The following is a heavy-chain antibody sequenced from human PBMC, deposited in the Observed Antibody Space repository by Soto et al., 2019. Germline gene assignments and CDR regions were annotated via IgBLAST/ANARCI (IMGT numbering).Heavy chain of an antibody. CDR3: ATRITVFGLLIPPFDP. V-gene: IGHV4-34*01. CDR2: INHTEGT. D-gene: IGHD3-3*01. CDR1: GGSVNGYY. J-gene: IGHJ5*02. Sequence: SETLSLTCAVYGGSVNGYYWNWIRQPPGKGLEWIGEINHTEGTHYNPSLKSRVTMSVDTSKNQFSLRLSSVTAADTAIYYCATRITVFGLLIPPFDPWGQGTQVTVSS.